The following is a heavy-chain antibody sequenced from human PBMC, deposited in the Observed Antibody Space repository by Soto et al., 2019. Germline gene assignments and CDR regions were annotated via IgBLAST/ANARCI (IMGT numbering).Heavy chain of an antibody. D-gene: IGHD2-2*02. CDR3: ARDIVVVPAAIGKYNWFDP. CDR1: GGTFSSYA. J-gene: IGHJ5*02. CDR2: IIPIFGTA. V-gene: IGHV1-69*13. Sequence: SVKVYCKASGGTFSSYAISWARQAPGQVLEWMGGIIPIFGTANYAQKFQGRVTITADESTSTAYMELSSLRSEDTAVYYCARDIVVVPAAIGKYNWFDPWGQGTLVTVS.